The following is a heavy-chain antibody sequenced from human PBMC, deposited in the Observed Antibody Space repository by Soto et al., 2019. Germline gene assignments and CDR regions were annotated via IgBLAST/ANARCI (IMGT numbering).Heavy chain of an antibody. D-gene: IGHD1-26*01. CDR3: ARDPGTYSGSYRY. J-gene: IGHJ4*02. CDR1: GYTFTTYG. Sequence: ASVKVSWKASGYTFTTYGISWVRQAPGQGLEWMGWISAYNGNTKYAQKLQGRVTMTTDTSSSTAYMELRSLISDDTAVYYCARDPGTYSGSYRYWGQGTLVTVSS. V-gene: IGHV1-18*04. CDR2: ISAYNGNT.